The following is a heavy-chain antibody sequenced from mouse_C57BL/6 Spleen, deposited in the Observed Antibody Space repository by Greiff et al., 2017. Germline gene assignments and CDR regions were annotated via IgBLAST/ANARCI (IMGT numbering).Heavy chain of an antibody. Sequence: QVQLQQSGPELVKPGASVKISCKASGYAFSSSWMNWVKQRPGKGLEWIGRIYPGDGDTNYNGKFKGKATLTADKSSSTAYMQLSSLTSEDSAVYFCARSDSSGYDYWGQGTTLTGSS. J-gene: IGHJ2*01. D-gene: IGHD3-2*02. V-gene: IGHV1-82*01. CDR3: ARSDSSGYDY. CDR1: GYAFSSSW. CDR2: IYPGDGDT.